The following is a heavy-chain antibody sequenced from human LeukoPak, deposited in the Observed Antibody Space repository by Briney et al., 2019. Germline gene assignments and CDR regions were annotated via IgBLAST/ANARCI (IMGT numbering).Heavy chain of an antibody. CDR1: GGTFSSYA. CDR3: ARDAHPDAFDI. CDR2: IIPILGIA. Sequence: SVKVSCKASGGTFSSYAISWVRQAPGQGLEWMGRIIPILGIANYAQKFQGRVTITADKSTSTAYMELSSLRSEDTAVYYCARDAHPDAFDIWGQGTMVTVSS. V-gene: IGHV1-69*04. J-gene: IGHJ3*02.